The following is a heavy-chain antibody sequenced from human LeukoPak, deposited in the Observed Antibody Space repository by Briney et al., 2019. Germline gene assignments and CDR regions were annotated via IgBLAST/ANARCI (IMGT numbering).Heavy chain of an antibody. CDR3: ASTIGSAGTQY. CDR1: GFSFSNYG. CDR2: ITGNGGTT. V-gene: IGHV3-23*01. J-gene: IGHJ4*02. Sequence: PGGSLRLSCAASGFSFSNYGMNWVRQAPGKGLEWVSGITGNGGTTYYADSVKGRFTISRDNAKNRLYLQMNSLGAEDTAVYYCASTIGSAGTQYWGQGTLVTVSS. D-gene: IGHD6-13*01.